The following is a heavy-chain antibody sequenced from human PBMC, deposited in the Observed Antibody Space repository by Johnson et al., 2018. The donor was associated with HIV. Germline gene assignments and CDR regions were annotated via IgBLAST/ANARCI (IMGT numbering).Heavy chain of an antibody. V-gene: IGHV3-23*04. Sequence: VQLVESGGGLVQPGGSLRLSCAASGFTFSSYAMSWVRQAPGKGLEWVSVILSVGDVYYADSVKGRFTISRDNSKNMVSLQMTSLRSEDTAVYYCAKDLYYYDSSGSVGAFDIWGQGTMVTVSS. CDR3: AKDLYYYDSSGSVGAFDI. D-gene: IGHD3-22*01. CDR2: ILSVGDV. J-gene: IGHJ3*02. CDR1: GFTFSSYA.